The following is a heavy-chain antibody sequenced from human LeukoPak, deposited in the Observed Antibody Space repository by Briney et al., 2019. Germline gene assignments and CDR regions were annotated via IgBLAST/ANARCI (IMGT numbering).Heavy chain of an antibody. J-gene: IGHJ4*02. Sequence: GGSLRLSCAASGFTFSSYAMHWVRQAPGKGLEWVAVISYDGSNKYYADSVKGRFTISRDNSKNTLYLQMNSLRAEDTAVYCCARDPHYDSSGYSLFDYWGQGTLVTVSS. D-gene: IGHD3-22*01. V-gene: IGHV3-30*04. CDR1: GFTFSSYA. CDR3: ARDPHYDSSGYSLFDY. CDR2: ISYDGSNK.